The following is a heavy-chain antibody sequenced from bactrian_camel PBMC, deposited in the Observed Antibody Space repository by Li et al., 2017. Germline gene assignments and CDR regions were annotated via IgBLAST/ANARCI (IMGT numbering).Heavy chain of an antibody. J-gene: IGHJ6*01. Sequence: QVQLVESGGGSVQAGGSLKLVCTASGFGVASSDMGWYRQAPGNECELVSAIRTDNTTYYTDLVKGRFTISQNNAKNTLYLQMNSLKPEDTAMYSCAAGAFVDCRSSTPPRPGAFDYWGQGTQVTVS. V-gene: IGHV3S55*01. D-gene: IGHD3*01. CDR2: IRTDNTT. CDR1: GFGVASSD. CDR3: AAGAFVDCRSSTPPRPGAFDY.